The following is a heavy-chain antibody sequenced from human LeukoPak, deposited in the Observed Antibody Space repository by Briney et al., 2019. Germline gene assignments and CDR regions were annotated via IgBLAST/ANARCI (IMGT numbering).Heavy chain of an antibody. J-gene: IGHJ4*02. CDR1: GYSISSGYY. V-gene: IGHV4-38-2*01. D-gene: IGHD3-10*01. Sequence: SETLSLTCAVSGYSISSGYYWGWIRQPPGKGLEWIGSIYHSGSTYYNPSLKSRVTISVDTSKNQFSLKLSSVTAADTAVYYCARRSLYYYGSGSYSYYWGQGTLVTVSS. CDR3: ARRSLYYYGSGSYSYY. CDR2: IYHSGST.